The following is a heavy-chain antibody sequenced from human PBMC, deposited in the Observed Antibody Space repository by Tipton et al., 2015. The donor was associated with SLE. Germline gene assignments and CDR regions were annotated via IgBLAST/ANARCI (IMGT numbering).Heavy chain of an antibody. CDR2: INHSGST. Sequence: LSLTCAVYGGSFSGYYWSWIRQPPGKGLEWIGEINHSGSTNYNPSLKSRVTISVDTSKNQFSLKLSSVTAADTAVYYCARGRPLLWFGELLYHYWGQGTLVTVSS. D-gene: IGHD3-10*01. CDR1: GGSFSGYY. V-gene: IGHV4-34*01. J-gene: IGHJ4*02. CDR3: ARGRPLLWFGELLYHY.